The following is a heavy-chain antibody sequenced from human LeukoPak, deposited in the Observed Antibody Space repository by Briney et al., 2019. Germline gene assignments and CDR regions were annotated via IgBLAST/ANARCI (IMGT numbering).Heavy chain of an antibody. D-gene: IGHD3-22*01. J-gene: IGHJ4*02. CDR2: VYYTGST. Sequence: SETLSLTCTVSGGSLSGYFWNWIRQPPGKGLEWIASVYYTGSTNYNPSLKSRVTISLDTTRNQFSLKLSAVTAADTAVYYCASGGSGYYEYFDYWGQGTLVTVSS. V-gene: IGHV4-59*01. CDR3: ASGGSGYYEYFDY. CDR1: GGSLSGYF.